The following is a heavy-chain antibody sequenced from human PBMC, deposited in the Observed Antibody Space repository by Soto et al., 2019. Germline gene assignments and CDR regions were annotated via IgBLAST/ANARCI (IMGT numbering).Heavy chain of an antibody. CDR2: IYYSGST. J-gene: IGHJ4*02. CDR1: GGSISSSSYY. CDR3: ATLRAGAGRSGWYFAGDY. V-gene: IGHV4-39*01. D-gene: IGHD6-19*01. Sequence: SETLSLTCTVSGGSISSSSYYWGWIRQPPGKGLEWIGSIYYSGSTYYNPSLKSRVTISVDTSKNQFSLKLSSVTAADTAVYYCATLRAGAGRSGWYFAGDYWGQGTLVTVSS.